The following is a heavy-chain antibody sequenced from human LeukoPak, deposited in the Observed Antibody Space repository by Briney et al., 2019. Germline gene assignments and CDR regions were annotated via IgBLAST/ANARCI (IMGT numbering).Heavy chain of an antibody. J-gene: IGHJ4*02. CDR3: ARTRSVTPPFDY. Sequence: GGSLRLSCAASGFTFSSYEMNWVRQAPGKGLEWVSYISSSGSTIYYADSVKGRFTISRDSAKNSLYLQMNSLRAEDTAVYYCARTRSVTPPFDYWGQGTLVTVSS. D-gene: IGHD4-17*01. V-gene: IGHV3-48*03. CDR2: ISSSGSTI. CDR1: GFTFSSYE.